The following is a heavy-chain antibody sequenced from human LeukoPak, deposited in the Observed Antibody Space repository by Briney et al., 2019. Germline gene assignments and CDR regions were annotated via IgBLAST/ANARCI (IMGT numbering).Heavy chain of an antibody. Sequence: LGGSLRLSCAASGFTFSSYAMSWVRQAPGKGLEWVSAISGSGGSTYYADSVKGRFTISRDNSKNTLYLQMNSLRAEDTAVYYCAKAAYYDFWSGYEYYFDYWGQGTLVTVSS. CDR1: GFTFSSYA. J-gene: IGHJ4*02. CDR2: ISGSGGST. D-gene: IGHD3-3*01. V-gene: IGHV3-23*01. CDR3: AKAAYYDFWSGYEYYFDY.